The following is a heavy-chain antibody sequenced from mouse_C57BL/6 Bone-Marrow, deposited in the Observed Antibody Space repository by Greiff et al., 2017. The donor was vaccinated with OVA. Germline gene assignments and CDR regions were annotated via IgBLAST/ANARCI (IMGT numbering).Heavy chain of an antibody. V-gene: IGHV1-59*01. CDR1: GYTFTSYW. Sequence: QVQLQQPGAELVRPGTSVKLSCKASGYTFTSYWMHWVKQRPGQGLEWIGVIDPSDSYTNYNQKFKGKATLTVDTSSSTAYMQLSSLTSEDSAVYYCAREEIFITTVVEDYWGQGTTLTVSS. J-gene: IGHJ2*01. CDR2: IDPSDSYT. CDR3: AREEIFITTVVEDY. D-gene: IGHD1-1*01.